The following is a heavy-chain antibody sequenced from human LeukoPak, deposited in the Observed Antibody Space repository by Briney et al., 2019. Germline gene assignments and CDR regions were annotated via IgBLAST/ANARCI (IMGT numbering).Heavy chain of an antibody. CDR2: ISSSSSYI. CDR3: AVTYYDYVWGSYPPDY. V-gene: IGHV3-21*01. Sequence: GGSLRLSCAASGFTFSSYSMNWVRQAPGKGLEWVSSISSSSSYIYYADSVKGRFTISRDNAKNSLYLQMNSLRAEDTAVYYCAVTYYDYVWGSYPPDYWGQGTLVTVSS. D-gene: IGHD3-16*02. CDR1: GFTFSSYS. J-gene: IGHJ4*02.